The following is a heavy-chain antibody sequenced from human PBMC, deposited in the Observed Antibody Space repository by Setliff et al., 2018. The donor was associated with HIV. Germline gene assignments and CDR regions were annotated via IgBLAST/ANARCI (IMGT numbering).Heavy chain of an antibody. CDR3: ARGYCDTSGCLRGGDVS. J-gene: IGHJ5*02. CDR2: ISYRRSDK. CDR1: GFSFSDYP. V-gene: IGHV3-30*04. D-gene: IGHD3-22*01. Sequence: GGSLRLSCVGSGFSFSDYPLFWVRQAPGKGLEWVALISYRRSDKYYADSVRGRFTISRDNSKNTLYLQMNSLRTEDTAVYYCARGYCDTSGCLRGGDVSWGQGTLVTVSS.